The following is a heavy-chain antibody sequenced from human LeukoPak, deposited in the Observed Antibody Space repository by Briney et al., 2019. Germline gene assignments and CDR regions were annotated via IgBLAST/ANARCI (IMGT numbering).Heavy chain of an antibody. CDR3: AKDPRTGTTFSATASFDI. D-gene: IGHD1-7*01. CDR2: VSGSGGSP. Sequence: GGSLRLSCAACGFNFRSYAIRWVRQAPGKELEGVAAVSGSGGSPYYADSVKGRFTISKDNSKNTLYLQMNSLRAEDTAVYYCAKDPRTGTTFSATASFDIWGQGTMVTVSS. J-gene: IGHJ3*02. CDR1: GFNFRSYA. V-gene: IGHV3-23*01.